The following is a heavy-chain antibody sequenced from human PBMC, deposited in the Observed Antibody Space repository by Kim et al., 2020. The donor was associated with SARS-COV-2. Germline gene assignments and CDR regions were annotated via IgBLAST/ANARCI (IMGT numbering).Heavy chain of an antibody. J-gene: IGHJ6*02. Sequence: ASVKVSCKASGYTFTGYYMHWVRQAPGQGLEWMGRINPNSGGTNYAQKFQGRVTMTRDTSISTAYMDLSRLRSDDTAVYYCARDLLPGEAAREATTGGYYYYGMDVWGQGTTVTVSS. CDR3: ARDLLPGEAAREATTGGYYYYGMDV. V-gene: IGHV1-2*06. CDR2: INPNSGGT. CDR1: GYTFTGYY. D-gene: IGHD1-26*01.